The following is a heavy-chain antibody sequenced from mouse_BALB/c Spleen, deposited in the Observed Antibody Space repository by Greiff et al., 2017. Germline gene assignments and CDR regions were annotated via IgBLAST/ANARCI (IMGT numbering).Heavy chain of an antibody. CDR2: ISSGGGST. V-gene: IGHV5-12-1*01. Sequence: EVKLMESGGGLVQPGGSRKLSCAASGFAFSSYDMSWVRQTPEKRLEWVAYISSGGGSTYYPDTVKGRFTISRDNAKNTLYLQMSSLKSEDTAMYYCARHGYYGSKAWFAYWGQGTLVTVSA. CDR1: GFAFSSYD. J-gene: IGHJ3*01. CDR3: ARHGYYGSKAWFAY. D-gene: IGHD1-1*01.